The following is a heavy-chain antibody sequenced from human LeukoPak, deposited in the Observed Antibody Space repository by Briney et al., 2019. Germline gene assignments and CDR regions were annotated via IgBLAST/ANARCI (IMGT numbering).Heavy chain of an antibody. V-gene: IGHV1-18*01. J-gene: IGHJ4*02. CDR1: GYTFTSYG. Sequence: ASVKVSCKASGYTFTSYGISWVRQAPGQGLEWMGWISAYNGNTNYAQKLQGRVTMTTDTSTSTAYMELRSLRSDDTAVYYWASSSPFGYYYDSSGYPFDYWGQGTLVTVSS. D-gene: IGHD3-22*01. CDR3: ASSSPFGYYYDSSGYPFDY. CDR2: ISAYNGNT.